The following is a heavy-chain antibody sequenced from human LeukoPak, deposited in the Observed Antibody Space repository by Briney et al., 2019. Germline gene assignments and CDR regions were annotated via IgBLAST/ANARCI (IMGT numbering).Heavy chain of an antibody. Sequence: GGSLRLSCAASEFIFGDYYIYWIRQAPGKGLEWVSSISSSSSYIYYADSVKGRFTISRDNAKNSLYLQMNSLRAEDTAVYYCARANPRGIDYGAREPWSPSPQ. J-gene: IGHJ4*02. CDR1: EFIFGDYY. CDR3: ARANPRGIDY. V-gene: IGHV3-21*01. D-gene: IGHD3-16*01. CDR2: ISSSSSYI.